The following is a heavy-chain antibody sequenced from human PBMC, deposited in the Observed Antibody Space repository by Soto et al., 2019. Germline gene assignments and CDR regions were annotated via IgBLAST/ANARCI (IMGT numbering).Heavy chain of an antibody. V-gene: IGHV4-4*07. J-gene: IGHJ4*02. CDR3: ARGRYVWGSYREGSFDY. Sequence: QVQLQESGPGLVKPSETLSLTCTVSGGSISSYYWSWIRQPAGKGLEWIGRIYTSGSTNYNPSLKSRVTMSVDTSKNQFSLKLSSVTAADTAVYYCARGRYVWGSYREGSFDYWGQGTLVTVSS. CDR1: GGSISSYY. D-gene: IGHD3-16*02. CDR2: IYTSGST.